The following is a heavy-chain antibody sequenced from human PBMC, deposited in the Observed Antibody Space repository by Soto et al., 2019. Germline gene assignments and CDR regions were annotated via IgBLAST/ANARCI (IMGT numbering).Heavy chain of an antibody. Sequence: GGSLRLSCAASGFTFSSYSMNWVRQAPGKGLEWVSYISSSSSTIYYADSVKGRFTISRDNAKNSLYLQMNSLRAEDTAVYYCARDGLGGTIFGVVIIPVYFDYWGQGTLVTVSS. D-gene: IGHD3-3*01. CDR1: GFTFSSYS. V-gene: IGHV3-48*01. CDR3: ARDGLGGTIFGVVIIPVYFDY. CDR2: ISSSSSTI. J-gene: IGHJ4*02.